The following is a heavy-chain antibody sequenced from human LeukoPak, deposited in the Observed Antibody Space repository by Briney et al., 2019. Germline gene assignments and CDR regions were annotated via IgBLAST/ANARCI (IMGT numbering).Heavy chain of an antibody. CDR3: ARGCVGSWPYWYFDL. CDR2: IYTSGST. V-gene: IGHV4-4*07. CDR1: GGSISSYY. J-gene: IGHJ2*01. Sequence: PSETLSLTCTVSGGSISSYYWSWIRQPAGKGLEWIGRIYTSGSTNYNPSPKSRVTMSVDTSKNQFSLKLSSVTAADTAVYYCARGCVGSWPYWYFDLWGRGTLVTVSS. D-gene: IGHD6-13*01.